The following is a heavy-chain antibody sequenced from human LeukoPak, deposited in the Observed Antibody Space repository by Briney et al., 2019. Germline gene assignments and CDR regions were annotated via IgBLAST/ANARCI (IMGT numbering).Heavy chain of an antibody. J-gene: IGHJ3*02. CDR2: INPNSGGT. Sequence: GASVKVSCKASGYTFTGYYMHWVRQAPGQGLEWMGWINPNSGGTNYAQKFQGRVTMTRDTSISTAYMELSRLRSDDTAVYYCAREVTAMVGDPAAFDIWGQGTMVTVSS. D-gene: IGHD5-18*01. V-gene: IGHV1-2*02. CDR3: AREVTAMVGDPAAFDI. CDR1: GYTFTGYY.